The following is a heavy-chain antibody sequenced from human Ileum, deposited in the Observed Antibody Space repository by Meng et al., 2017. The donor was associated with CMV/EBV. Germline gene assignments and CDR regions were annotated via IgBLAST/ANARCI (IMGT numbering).Heavy chain of an antibody. J-gene: IGHJ4*02. CDR2: IKHDGSDK. CDR1: GFTFSIYW. V-gene: IGHV3-7*01. Sequence: GGSLRLSCAASGFTFSIYWMSWVRQAPGKGLEWVANIKHDGSDKYYVASVKGRFTISRDSAKNSVYLQMNSLIAEDTAVYYCARDRDSTGYFFYYFDYWGQGTLVTVSS. D-gene: IGHD3-22*01. CDR3: ARDRDSTGYFFYYFDY.